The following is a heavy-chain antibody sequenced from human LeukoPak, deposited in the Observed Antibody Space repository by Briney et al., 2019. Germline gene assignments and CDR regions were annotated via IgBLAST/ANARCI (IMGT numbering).Heavy chain of an antibody. V-gene: IGHV1-18*01. J-gene: IGHJ5*02. CDR2: ISAYNGNT. D-gene: IGHD2-15*01. CDR3: ARDGPIYCSGGSCYVGVGENWFDP. CDR1: GYTFTSYG. Sequence: ASVKVSCKASGYTFTSYGISWVRQAPGQGLEWMGWISAYNGNTNYAQKLQGRVTMTTDTSTSTAYMELRSLRSDDTAVYYCARDGPIYCSGGSCYVGVGENWFDPWGQGTLVTVSS.